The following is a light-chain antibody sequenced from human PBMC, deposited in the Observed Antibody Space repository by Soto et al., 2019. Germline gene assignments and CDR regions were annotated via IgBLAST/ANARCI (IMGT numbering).Light chain of an antibody. CDR1: SSNIGSNT. Sequence: QSVLSEPPSASGTRGQRVTISCSGSSSNIGSNTVSWYLQFPGTAPKLLIYFNIQRSSGVPDLFSGSNSGTSASLAISGLXSEDEADYYCAAWDDSLNGYVFGTGTKVTLL. V-gene: IGLV1-44*01. CDR3: AAWDDSLNGYV. CDR2: FNI. J-gene: IGLJ1*01.